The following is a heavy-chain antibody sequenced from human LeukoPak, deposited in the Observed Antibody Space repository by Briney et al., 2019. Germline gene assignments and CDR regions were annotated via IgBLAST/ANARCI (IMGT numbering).Heavy chain of an antibody. J-gene: IGHJ6*03. Sequence: SETLSLTCTVSGGSISSYYWSWIRQPAGKGLEWIWRIYTSGSTNYNPSLKSRVTMSVDTSKNQFSLKLSSVTAADTAVYYCARDSNAGIVVVPAGYYYYYYMDVWGKGTTVTVSS. CDR1: GGSISSYY. D-gene: IGHD2-2*01. CDR2: IYTSGST. V-gene: IGHV4-4*07. CDR3: ARDSNAGIVVVPAGYYYYYYMDV.